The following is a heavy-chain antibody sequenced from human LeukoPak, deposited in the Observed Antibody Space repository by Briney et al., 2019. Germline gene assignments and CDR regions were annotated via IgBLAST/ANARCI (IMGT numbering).Heavy chain of an antibody. J-gene: IGHJ4*02. CDR1: GYTFTSYD. Sequence: ASVKVSCKASGYTFTSYDINWVRQATGQGLEWMGWMNPNSGNTGYAQKFQGRVTMTRNTSISTAYMELSSLRSEGTAVYYCARTQKYAATLFYWGQGTLVTVSS. V-gene: IGHV1-8*01. CDR2: MNPNSGNT. CDR3: ARTQKYAATLFY.